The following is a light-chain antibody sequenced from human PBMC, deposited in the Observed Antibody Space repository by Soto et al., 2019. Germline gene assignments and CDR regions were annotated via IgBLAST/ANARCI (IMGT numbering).Light chain of an antibody. J-gene: IGKJ2*01. Sequence: AIRMTQSPSSISASTGDRVTITCRASQGISSFLAWYQQKPGKAPKLLIYAAATLQRGAPSRFSASGSGTDITLTISRLQPEDFATYFCQQYLSYPYTFGQGTKLEI. CDR1: QGISSF. V-gene: IGKV1-8*01. CDR2: AAA. CDR3: QQYLSYPYT.